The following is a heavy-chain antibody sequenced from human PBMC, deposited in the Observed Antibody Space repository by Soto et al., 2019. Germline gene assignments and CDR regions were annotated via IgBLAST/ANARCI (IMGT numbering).Heavy chain of an antibody. Sequence: SETLSLTCTVSGGSISSGDYSWSWVRQSPGKGLEWIGHIYNSGITYYNPSLKSRVVISIDTSRNQFSLRLNSLTAADRAVYFCARRVTVFGLVSRFWFDPWGQGTVVTVSS. CDR3: ARRVTVFGLVSRFWFDP. D-gene: IGHD3-3*01. CDR1: GGSISSGDYS. J-gene: IGHJ5*02. V-gene: IGHV4-30-4*01. CDR2: IYNSGIT.